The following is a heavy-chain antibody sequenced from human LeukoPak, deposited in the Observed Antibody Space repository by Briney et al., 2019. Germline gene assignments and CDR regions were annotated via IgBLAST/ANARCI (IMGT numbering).Heavy chain of an antibody. CDR2: IYSGGST. CDR1: GFTVSSNY. J-gene: IGHJ4*02. CDR3: ARAGPNYGSGSYLDY. V-gene: IGHV3-53*01. Sequence: GGSLRLSCAASGFTVSSNYMSWVRQAPGKGLEWVSVIYSGGSTYYADSVKGRFIISRDNSKNTLYLQMNSLRAEDTAVYYCARAGPNYGSGSYLDYWGQGTLVTVSS. D-gene: IGHD3-10*01.